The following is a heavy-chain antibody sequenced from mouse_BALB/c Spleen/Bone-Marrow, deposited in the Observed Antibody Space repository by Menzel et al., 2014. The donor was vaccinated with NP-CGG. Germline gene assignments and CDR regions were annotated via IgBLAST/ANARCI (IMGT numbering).Heavy chain of an antibody. CDR1: GYSFTGYF. D-gene: IGHD1-1*01. Sequence: EVQLQQSGPELVKPGASVKISCKASGYSFTGYFTNWVIPSHGKSLEWIGRINPYNGDSFYNQKFKGKATLTVDKSSSTAHMELRSLASEDSAVYYCARVTTDWYFDVWGAGTTVTVSS. CDR3: ARVTTDWYFDV. J-gene: IGHJ1*01. CDR2: INPYNGDS. V-gene: IGHV1-20*02.